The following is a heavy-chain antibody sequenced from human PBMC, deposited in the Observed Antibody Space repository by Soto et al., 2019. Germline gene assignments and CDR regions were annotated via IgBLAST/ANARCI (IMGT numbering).Heavy chain of an antibody. CDR1: GYTFTSYG. CDR3: ARDSDYYDSSGYYAEEAFDI. CDR2: ISAYNGNT. J-gene: IGHJ3*02. V-gene: IGHV1-18*04. Sequence: ASVKVSCKASGYTFTSYGISWVRQAPGQGLEWMGWISAYNGNTNYAQKLQGRVTMTTDTSTSTAYIELRSLRSDDTAVYYCARDSDYYDSSGYYAEEAFDIWG. D-gene: IGHD3-22*01.